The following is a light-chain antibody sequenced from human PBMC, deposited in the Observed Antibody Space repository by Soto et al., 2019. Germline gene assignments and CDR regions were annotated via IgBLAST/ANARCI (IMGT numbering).Light chain of an antibody. Sequence: EIVLTQSPGTLSLSPLEIATLSCMASQSVSSSYLAWYQQKPGQAPRLLIYGASSRATGIPDRFSGSGSGTDFTLTISRLETEDFAVYYCQQYGSSRTFGQGTKVDIK. CDR3: QQYGSSRT. V-gene: IGKV3-20*01. J-gene: IGKJ1*01. CDR1: QSVSSSY. CDR2: GAS.